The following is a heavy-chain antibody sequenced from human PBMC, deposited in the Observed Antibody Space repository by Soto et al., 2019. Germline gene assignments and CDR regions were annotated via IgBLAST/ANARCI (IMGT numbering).Heavy chain of an antibody. Sequence: SETLSLTCTVSGGSISSYYWSWIRQPPGKGLEWIGYIYYSGSTNYNPSLKSRVTISVDTSKNQFSLKLSSVTAADTAVYYCAREGSTRYYYYGMDVWGQGTTVTV. J-gene: IGHJ6*02. CDR1: GGSISSYY. CDR3: AREGSTRYYYYGMDV. CDR2: IYYSGST. V-gene: IGHV4-59*01. D-gene: IGHD2-2*01.